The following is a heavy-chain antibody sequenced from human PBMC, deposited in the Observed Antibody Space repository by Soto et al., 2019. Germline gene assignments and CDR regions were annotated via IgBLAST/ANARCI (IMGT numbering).Heavy chain of an antibody. CDR3: ARLGHPGH. CDR2: VIPILGTA. J-gene: IGHJ4*02. V-gene: IGHV1-69*01. CDR1: GGSLRNSV. Sequence: QVQLVQSGAEVKKPGSSVKVSCTASGGSLRNSVISWVRQAPAQRLEWMGGVIPILGTANYAQKFQGRVTMPADEATSTAYMDLRSLSPDDTAVYYCARLGHPGHWGPGTLVIVSS.